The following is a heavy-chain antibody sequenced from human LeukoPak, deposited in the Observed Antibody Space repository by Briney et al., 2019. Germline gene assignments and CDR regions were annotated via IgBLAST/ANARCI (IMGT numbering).Heavy chain of an antibody. CDR1: GFTVSSNY. V-gene: IGHV3-9*01. D-gene: IGHD2-2*01. J-gene: IGHJ4*02. CDR2: ISWNSGSI. CDR3: AKDMRTNCSSTSCYWGGFDY. Sequence: GGSLRLSCAASGFTVSSNYMSWVRQAPGKGLEWVSGISWNSGSIGYADSVKGRFTISRDNAKNSLYLQMNSLRAEDTALYYCAKDMRTNCSSTSCYWGGFDYWGQGTLVTVSS.